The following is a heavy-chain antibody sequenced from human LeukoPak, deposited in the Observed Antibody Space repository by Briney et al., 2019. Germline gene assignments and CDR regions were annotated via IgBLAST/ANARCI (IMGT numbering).Heavy chain of an antibody. CDR2: IYYTGDT. Sequence: SETLSLTCTVSGSSINDYYWSWIRQSPEKGLEWIGNIYYTGDTNYNPSLKGRVTISVNTSRSQFSLKLTSVTAADTAVYYCARGPLRWHLDQWGQGTPVTVSS. CDR3: ARGPLRWHLDQ. V-gene: IGHV4-59*01. J-gene: IGHJ4*02. CDR1: GSSINDYY. D-gene: IGHD4-23*01.